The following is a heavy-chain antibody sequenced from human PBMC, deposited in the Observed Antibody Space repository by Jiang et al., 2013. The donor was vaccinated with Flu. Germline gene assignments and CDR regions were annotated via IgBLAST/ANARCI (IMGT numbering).Heavy chain of an antibody. Sequence: KPTQTLTLTCTFSGFSLSTSGVTVGWIRQPPGKALEWLALIYWNDDERYSPSLKNRVSVSKDTSKNQVVLTMTNMDPVDTATYYCAHRLSVGGDGLHYGFGYWGQGTLVTVS. CDR2: IYWNDDE. D-gene: IGHD3-16*01. CDR1: GFSLSTSGVT. J-gene: IGHJ4*02. V-gene: IGHV2-5*01. CDR3: AHRLSVGGDGLHYGFGY.